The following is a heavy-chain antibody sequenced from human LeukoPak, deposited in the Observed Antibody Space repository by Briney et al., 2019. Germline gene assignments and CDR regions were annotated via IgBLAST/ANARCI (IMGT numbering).Heavy chain of an antibody. CDR3: TRDDWNPDF. V-gene: IGHV4-38-2*02. Sequence: SETLSLTCSVSGYSISRCYHWGWIRQPPGKGLEWIGSVHRSGSTYYNPSLKSRVTISADTSKNQFSLKLSSVAAADTAVYYCTRDDWNPDFWGQGTLVTVSS. J-gene: IGHJ4*02. CDR2: VHRSGST. CDR1: GYSISRCYH. D-gene: IGHD1-1*01.